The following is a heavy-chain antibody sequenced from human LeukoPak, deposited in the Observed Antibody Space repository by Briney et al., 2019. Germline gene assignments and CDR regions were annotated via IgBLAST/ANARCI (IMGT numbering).Heavy chain of an antibody. CDR1: GGSISSYY. Sequence: SETLSLTCTVSGGSISSYYWSWIRQPPGKGLEWIGEINHSGSTNYNPSLKSRVTISVDTSKNQFSLKLSSVTAADTAVYSCARRGAYYNILTGYRRNDAFDIWGQGTMVTVSS. V-gene: IGHV4-34*01. CDR2: INHSGST. J-gene: IGHJ3*02. CDR3: ARRGAYYNILTGYRRNDAFDI. D-gene: IGHD3-9*01.